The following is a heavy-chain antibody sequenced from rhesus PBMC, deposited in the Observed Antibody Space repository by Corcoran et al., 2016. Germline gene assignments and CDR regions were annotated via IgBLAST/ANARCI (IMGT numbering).Heavy chain of an antibody. CDR1: GGSISRGYYY. CDR2: IFSTSEST. CDR3: AKSGAPIAPVDF. V-gene: IGHV4S12*01. Sequence: QVQLQESGPGVVKPSETLSITCAVPGGSISRGYYYWTWFAQPPGKGLEWIGVIFSTSESTIYNPSLKSRVTISKDTSKNQFSLTLTSVTAADTAVYFCAKSGAPIAPVDFWGQGVLVTVSS. D-gene: IGHD1-44*01. J-gene: IGHJ4*01.